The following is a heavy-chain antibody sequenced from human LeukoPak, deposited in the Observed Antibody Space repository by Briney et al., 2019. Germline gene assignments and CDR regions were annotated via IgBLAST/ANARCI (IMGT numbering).Heavy chain of an antibody. D-gene: IGHD6-13*01. CDR1: GFTFSSYW. CDR2: INTDGSST. CDR3: ARVYKERVRPRGIAAALGPPVCYYYGMDV. V-gene: IGHV3-74*01. Sequence: GGSLRLSCAASGFTFSSYWMHWVRQAPGKGLVWVSRINTDGSSTSYADSVKGRFTISRDNAKNTLYLQMNSLRAEDTAVYYCARVYKERVRPRGIAAALGPPVCYYYGMDVWGQGTTVTVSS. J-gene: IGHJ6*02.